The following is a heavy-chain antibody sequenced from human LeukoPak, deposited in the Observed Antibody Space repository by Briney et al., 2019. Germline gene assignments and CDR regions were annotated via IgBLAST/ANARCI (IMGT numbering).Heavy chain of an antibody. V-gene: IGHV4-59*08. Sequence: SETLSLTCTVSGGSISGYFWSWLRQPPGKGLEWIGYIYYSGGTNYNPSLKSRVTISIDTSKNQFSLRLSSVTAADTAIYYCARHILAAGRWNWFDPWGQGTLVTVSS. CDR2: IYYSGGT. CDR3: ARHILAAGRWNWFDP. D-gene: IGHD6-13*01. J-gene: IGHJ5*02. CDR1: GGSISGYF.